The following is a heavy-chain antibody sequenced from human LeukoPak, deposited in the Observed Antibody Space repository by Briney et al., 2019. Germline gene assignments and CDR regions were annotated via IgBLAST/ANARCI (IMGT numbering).Heavy chain of an antibody. Sequence: SQTLPLTCPVSGVSISRGNYFRAWIRQSAGKGLEWIGRIHSDGLSNYNPSLRSRVTISVDTSNNQFSLKVKSVTAADTATYYCARDRQLGWFGPWGQGILVTVSS. D-gene: IGHD3-16*01. CDR3: ARDRQLGWFGP. CDR2: IHSDGLS. V-gene: IGHV4-61*02. J-gene: IGHJ5*02. CDR1: GVSISRGNYF.